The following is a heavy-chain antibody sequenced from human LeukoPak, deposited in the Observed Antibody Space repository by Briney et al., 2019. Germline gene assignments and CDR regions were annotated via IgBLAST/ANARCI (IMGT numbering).Heavy chain of an antibody. CDR3: ARDVTALDS. D-gene: IGHD2-2*01. J-gene: IGHJ4*02. CDR1: GFTFSSYW. V-gene: IGHV3-7*01. Sequence: GGSLRLSCAVSGFTFSSYWMSWVRQAPEKGLEWVANINQGGSEKYYVDSVRGRFTISRDNAKNSLYLQMNSLRADDTAVYYCARDVTALDSWGQGTLVTVSS. CDR2: INQGGSEK.